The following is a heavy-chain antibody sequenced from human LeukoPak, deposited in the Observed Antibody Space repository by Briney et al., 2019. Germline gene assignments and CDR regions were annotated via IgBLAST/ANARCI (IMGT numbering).Heavy chain of an antibody. CDR3: ATALLSYYGSTPHYYFDY. J-gene: IGHJ4*02. V-gene: IGHV1-24*01. D-gene: IGHD1-26*01. Sequence: ASVKVSCKVSGYTLTELSVHWVRQAPGKGLEWMGGFDPEDGETIYAQKFQGRVTMTEDTSTDTAYMELSSLRSEDTAVYYCATALLSYYGSTPHYYFDYWGQGTLVTVSS. CDR1: GYTLTELS. CDR2: FDPEDGET.